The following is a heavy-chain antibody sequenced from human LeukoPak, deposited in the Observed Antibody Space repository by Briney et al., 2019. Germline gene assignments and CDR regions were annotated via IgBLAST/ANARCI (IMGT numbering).Heavy chain of an antibody. CDR3: ASLVRPAATGTFDY. CDR2: ISSSSSYT. V-gene: IGHV3-21*01. CDR1: GFTLSSYA. J-gene: IGHJ4*02. D-gene: IGHD2-2*01. Sequence: GGSLRLSCAASGFTLSSYAMSWVRQAPGKGLEWVSSISSSSSYTYYADSVKGRFTISRDNAKNSLYLQMNSLRAEDTAVYYCASLVRPAATGTFDYWGQGTLVTVSS.